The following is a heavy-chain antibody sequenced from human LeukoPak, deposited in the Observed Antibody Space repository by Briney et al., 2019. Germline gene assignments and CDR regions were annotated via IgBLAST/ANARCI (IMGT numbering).Heavy chain of an antibody. V-gene: IGHV3-48*03. CDR3: AELGITMIGGV. D-gene: IGHD3-10*02. J-gene: IGHJ6*04. Sequence: GGSLRLSCEDSGFTFRSYEMNWVRQAPGKGLEWIAYLSSSGSAFSYADSVKGRFTIARDNAKNSVYLEMNSLRADDTAVYYCAELGITMIGGVWGKGTAVTISS. CDR1: GFTFRSYE. CDR2: LSSSGSAF.